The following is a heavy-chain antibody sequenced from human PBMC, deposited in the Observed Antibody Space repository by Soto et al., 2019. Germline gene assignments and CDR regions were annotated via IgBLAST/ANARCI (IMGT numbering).Heavy chain of an antibody. CDR1: GYSFTSYW. CDR3: ARRDLYYYGSGSQDAFDI. J-gene: IGHJ3*02. CDR2: IYPGDSDT. V-gene: IGHV5-51*01. D-gene: IGHD3-10*01. Sequence: GESLKISCKGSGYSFTSYWIGWVRHMPGKGLEWMGIIYPGDSDTRYSPSFQGQVTISADKSISNAYLQRSSLKASDTAMYYCARRDLYYYGSGSQDAFDIWGQGTMVTVSS.